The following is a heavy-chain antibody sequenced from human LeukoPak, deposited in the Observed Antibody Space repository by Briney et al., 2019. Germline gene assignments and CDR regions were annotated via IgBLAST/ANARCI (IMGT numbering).Heavy chain of an antibody. D-gene: IGHD3-16*02. Sequence: GSLRLSCAASGFTFSNYGMHWVRQAPGKGLEWVAVISYDGSNKYYVDSVKGRFTISRDNSKNTLSLQMNSLRAEDTAVYYCAKASIYVYYGMDVWGQGTTVIVSS. V-gene: IGHV3-30*18. J-gene: IGHJ6*02. CDR1: GFTFSNYG. CDR2: ISYDGSNK. CDR3: AKASIYVYYGMDV.